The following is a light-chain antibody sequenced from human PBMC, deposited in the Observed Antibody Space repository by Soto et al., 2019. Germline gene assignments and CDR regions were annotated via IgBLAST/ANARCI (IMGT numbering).Light chain of an antibody. Sequence: QSVLTQPASVSGSPGQSITISCTGTSSDVGGYDYVSWYQQHPDKAPKLMIYEVSNWPSGVSSRFSGSKSGNTASLTISGFQAEDEADYYCSSYTSSNTLYVFGTGTKLTVL. CDR2: EVS. J-gene: IGLJ1*01. CDR3: SSYTSSNTLYV. CDR1: SSDVGGYDY. V-gene: IGLV2-14*01.